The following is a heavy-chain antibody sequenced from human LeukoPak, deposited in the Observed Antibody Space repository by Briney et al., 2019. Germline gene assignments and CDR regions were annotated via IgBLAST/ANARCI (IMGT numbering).Heavy chain of an antibody. Sequence: GGSLRLSCVVSGFTFSSYGMSWVRQAPGKGLEWVSAISGSGGSTYYADSVKGRFTISRDNSKNTLYLQMNSLRAEDPAGYYWAKDLRRNSVTSYWRQGTLVTAPS. V-gene: IGHV3-23*01. CDR2: ISGSGGST. CDR3: AKDLRRNSVTSY. J-gene: IGHJ4*02. D-gene: IGHD4-17*01. CDR1: GFTFSSYG.